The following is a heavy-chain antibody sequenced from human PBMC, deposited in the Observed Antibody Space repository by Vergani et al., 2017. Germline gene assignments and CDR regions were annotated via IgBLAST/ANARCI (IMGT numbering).Heavy chain of an antibody. Sequence: QVQLQESGPGLVKPSETLSLTCIVSGGSISPYYWSWIRQPAGKGLEWIGRIYTSESTNYNPSLKSRVTMSRDASQNQFSLKLSSVTAADTAVYYCSREYSSSVGFLAYWGQGALVTVSS. CDR1: GGSISPYY. V-gene: IGHV4-4*07. J-gene: IGHJ4*02. D-gene: IGHD6-6*01. CDR2: IYTSEST. CDR3: SREYSSSVGFLAY.